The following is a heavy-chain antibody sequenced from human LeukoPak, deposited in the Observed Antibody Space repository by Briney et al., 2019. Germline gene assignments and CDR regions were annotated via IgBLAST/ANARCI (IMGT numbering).Heavy chain of an antibody. CDR3: ARESHQWLIHVDS. J-gene: IGHJ4*02. CDR1: GFTFSNYN. D-gene: IGHD6-19*01. CDR2: IGGSDGGT. V-gene: IGHV3-23*01. Sequence: HPGGSLRLSCAASGFTFSNYNMAWVRQAPGKGLEWVSAIGGSDGGTHYADSVRGRFTISRDNSKNTMYLQMNSLRAEDTAVYFCARESHQWLIHVDSCGQGTLVCVSS.